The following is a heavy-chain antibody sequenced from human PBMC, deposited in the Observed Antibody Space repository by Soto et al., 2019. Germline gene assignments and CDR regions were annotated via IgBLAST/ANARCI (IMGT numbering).Heavy chain of an antibody. CDR2: IIPILGTA. CDR1: GGTFSSYA. Sequence: QVQLVQCGAEVKKPGSSVKVSCTSSGGTFSSYAISWVRQAPGQGLEWMGGIIPILGTANYAQKFQGRVTITEDESTSRAYMELSSLRSEDTAVYYCVRGEDPCSGGSCYWAYGMDVWGQGTTVTVSS. D-gene: IGHD2-15*01. V-gene: IGHV1-69*12. J-gene: IGHJ6*02. CDR3: VRGEDPCSGGSCYWAYGMDV.